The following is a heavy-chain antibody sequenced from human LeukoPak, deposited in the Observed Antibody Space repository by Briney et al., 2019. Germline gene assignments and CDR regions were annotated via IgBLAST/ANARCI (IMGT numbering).Heavy chain of an antibody. J-gene: IGHJ4*02. CDR2: IYHSGST. V-gene: IGHV4-30-2*01. Sequence: SQTLSLTCAVSGGSISSGGYSWSWIRQPPGKGLEWIGYIYHSGSTYYNPSLKSRVTISVDRSKNQFSLKLSSVTAADTAVYYCARVVAVAGTSRYFDYWGQGTLVTVSS. CDR3: ARVVAVAGTSRYFDY. CDR1: GGSISSGGYS. D-gene: IGHD6-19*01.